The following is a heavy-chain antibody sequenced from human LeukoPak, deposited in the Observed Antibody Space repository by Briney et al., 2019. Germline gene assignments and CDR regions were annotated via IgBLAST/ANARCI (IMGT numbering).Heavy chain of an antibody. V-gene: IGHV3-49*03. D-gene: IGHD6-19*01. Sequence: GGSLRLSCTASGFTFGDYAMSWFRQAPGKGLEWVGFIRSKAYGGTTEYAASVKGRFTISRDDSKSIAYLQMNSLKTEDTAVYYCTRGSGSSGWYRGFDYWGQGTLVTVSS. CDR3: TRGSGSSGWYRGFDY. CDR2: IRSKAYGGTT. J-gene: IGHJ4*02. CDR1: GFTFGDYA.